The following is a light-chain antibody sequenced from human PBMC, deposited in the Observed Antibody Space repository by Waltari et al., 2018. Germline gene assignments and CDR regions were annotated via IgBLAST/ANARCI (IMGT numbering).Light chain of an antibody. CDR1: QSVSSNY. CDR3: QQYGGSPTYT. V-gene: IGKV3-20*01. CDR2: GAS. J-gene: IGKJ2*01. Sequence: ESVLTQSPGTLSLSPGERATLSCRASQSVSSNYLAWYQQRPGQAPRLLIFGASSRATGVPDRFSGSVSGTDFTLTISRLEPEDFAVYFCQQYGGSPTYTFGQGTKLEIK.